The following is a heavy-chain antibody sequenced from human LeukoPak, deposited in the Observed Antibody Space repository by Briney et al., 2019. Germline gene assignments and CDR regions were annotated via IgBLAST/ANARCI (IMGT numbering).Heavy chain of an antibody. CDR1: GYTFSGYY. D-gene: IGHD3-22*01. CDR3: AARPTQYYYDSSGYYWDY. J-gene: IGHJ4*02. V-gene: IGHV1-2*02. CDR2: INPNSGNT. Sequence: ASVKVSCKASGYTFSGYYIHWVRQAPGQGLGWMGWINPNSGNTNYAQKFQERVTITRDMSTSTAYMELSSLRSEDTAVYYCAARPTQYYYDSSGYYWDYWGQGTLVTVSS.